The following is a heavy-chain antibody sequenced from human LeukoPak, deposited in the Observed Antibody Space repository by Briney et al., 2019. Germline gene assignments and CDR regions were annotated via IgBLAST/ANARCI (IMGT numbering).Heavy chain of an antibody. CDR2: ISASSRTT. J-gene: IGHJ6*01. Sequence: GGSLRLSCAASGLTFTNHSVHWVRQAPGKGLEWLSYISASSRTTVYADSVKGRFTISRDTAKNLLWLQMNSLRAEDTAVYYCARTYIRGMDVWGQGTTVTVSS. CDR1: GLTFTNHS. D-gene: IGHD2-2*02. V-gene: IGHV3-48*04. CDR3: ARTYIRGMDV.